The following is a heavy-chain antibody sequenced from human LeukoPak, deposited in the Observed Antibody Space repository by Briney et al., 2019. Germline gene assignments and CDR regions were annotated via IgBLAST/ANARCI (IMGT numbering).Heavy chain of an antibody. CDR2: IKEDGTET. D-gene: IGHD6-19*01. CDR3: ARDSTWLLDY. V-gene: IGHV3-7*03. J-gene: IGHJ4*02. Sequence: GGSLRLSCAASGFMFSSNWMSWVRLAPGKGLEWVANIKEDGTETYYVDSVKGRFTISRDNTKNALYLQMNSLRADDTAVYFCARDSTWLLDYWGQGTLITVSS. CDR1: GFMFSSNW.